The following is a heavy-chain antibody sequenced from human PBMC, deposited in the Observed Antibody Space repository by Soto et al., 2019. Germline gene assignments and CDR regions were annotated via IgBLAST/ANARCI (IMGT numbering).Heavy chain of an antibody. CDR2: IERSGSPI. CDR3: ATKIYGTSDVGS. D-gene: IGHD1-7*01. CDR1: GFTFSSYE. J-gene: IGHJ5*02. Sequence: EVNLVESGGGLVQPGGSLRLSCAGSGFTFSSYEMNWVRQAPGKGLEWISHIERSGSPIYYADSVKGRFTISRDNAANSLHLQMNRLRGEDTDIYYCATKIYGTSDVGSWGQGTLVTVSS. V-gene: IGHV3-48*03.